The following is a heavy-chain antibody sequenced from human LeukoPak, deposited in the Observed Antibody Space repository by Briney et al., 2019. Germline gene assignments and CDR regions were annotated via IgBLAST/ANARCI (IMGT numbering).Heavy chain of an antibody. CDR1: GFSLSTSGVG. CDR3: AHNGLYH. J-gene: IGHJ5*02. V-gene: IGHV2-5*01. D-gene: IGHD2-15*01. Sequence: SGPTLVNPTQTLTLTSTFSGFSLSTSGVGVAWIRQSPGQALEWLAVIYWNDDQRYSPSLKSRLTITKDTSKNQVVLTMTNMDPADTATYHCAHNGLYHWGQGTLVTVSS. CDR2: IYWNDDQ.